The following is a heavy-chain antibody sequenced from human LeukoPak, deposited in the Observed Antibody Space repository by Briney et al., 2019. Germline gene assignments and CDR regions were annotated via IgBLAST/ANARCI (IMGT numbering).Heavy chain of an antibody. J-gene: IGHJ4*02. CDR3: AKDVKYSGSCRAFDY. V-gene: IGHV3-23*01. Sequence: PGGSLRLSCAASGFTLSSYWMTWVRQAPGKGLEWVSGISGSGGSTYYADSVEGRFTISRDNSKNTMYLQMNSLRAEDTAVYYCAKDVKYSGSCRAFDYCGQGALVTVSS. CDR2: ISGSGGST. D-gene: IGHD1-26*01. CDR1: GFTLSSYW.